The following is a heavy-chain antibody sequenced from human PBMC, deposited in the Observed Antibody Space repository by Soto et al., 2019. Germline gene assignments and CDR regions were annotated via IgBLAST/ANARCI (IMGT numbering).Heavy chain of an antibody. D-gene: IGHD3-10*01. Sequence: GASVKLSCKSSGYTFTSYSMHWVRQAPGQRLEWMGWINADNGNTKYAQKLQGRVTMTRDTSASTAYMELSNLRSDDTAVYFCAREGYYYGSGSLSRPRFYGMGVWGQGTTVTIS. CDR3: AREGYYYGSGSLSRPRFYGMGV. J-gene: IGHJ6*02. CDR2: INADNGNT. CDR1: GYTFTSYS. V-gene: IGHV1-3*01.